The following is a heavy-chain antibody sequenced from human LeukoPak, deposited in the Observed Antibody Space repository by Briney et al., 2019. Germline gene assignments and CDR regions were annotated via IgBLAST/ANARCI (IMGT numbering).Heavy chain of an antibody. V-gene: IGHV5-51*01. J-gene: IGHJ6*02. Sequence: GESLKISCKGSGYRFTSYWIGWVRQMPGKGLEWMGIIYPGDSSTRYSPSFQGQVTISADKSISTAYLQWSSLKASDTAIYYCARTSWIQLWLRGGMDVWGQGTTVTVSS. CDR3: ARTSWIQLWLRGGMDV. D-gene: IGHD5-18*01. CDR2: IYPGDSST. CDR1: GYRFTSYW.